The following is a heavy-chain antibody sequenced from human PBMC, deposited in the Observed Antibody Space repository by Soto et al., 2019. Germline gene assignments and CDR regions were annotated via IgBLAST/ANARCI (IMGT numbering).Heavy chain of an antibody. D-gene: IGHD6-13*01. Sequence: LRLSCAASGFTFSSYSMNWVRQAPGKGLEWVSYISSSSSTIYYADSVKGRFTISRDNAKNSLYLQMNSLRAEDTAVYYCARDLGSSWYPEYFQHWGQGTLVTVS. J-gene: IGHJ1*01. CDR1: GFTFSSYS. CDR2: ISSSSSTI. CDR3: ARDLGSSWYPEYFQH. V-gene: IGHV3-48*01.